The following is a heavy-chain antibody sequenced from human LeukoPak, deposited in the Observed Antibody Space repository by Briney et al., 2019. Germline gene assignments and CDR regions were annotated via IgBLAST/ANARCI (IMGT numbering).Heavy chain of an antibody. D-gene: IGHD2-15*01. V-gene: IGHV3-30*03. CDR3: ARDPLSICSGGICTHFDY. CDR2: ISYDGSNE. Sequence: PGGSLRLSCAASGFTFSSYGMHWVRQAPGKGLEWVAVISYDGSNEYYADSVKGRFTISRDNSKNTVYLQMNSLRDEDTAVYYCARDPLSICSGGICTHFDYWGQGTLVIVSS. CDR1: GFTFSSYG. J-gene: IGHJ4*02.